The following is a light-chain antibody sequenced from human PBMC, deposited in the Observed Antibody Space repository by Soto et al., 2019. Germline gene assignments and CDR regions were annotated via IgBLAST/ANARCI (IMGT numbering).Light chain of an antibody. CDR1: QSVRSY. J-gene: IGKJ2*01. CDR2: GAS. V-gene: IGKV3-15*01. Sequence: EIVMTQSPATLSVSPGDRATLSCRASQSVRSYLAWYQQKPGQSPRLLISGASTRATGFPARFSDSGSGTEFTLTISNLQSEDFAVYYCQQYNNWPYTFGQGTKLEIK. CDR3: QQYNNWPYT.